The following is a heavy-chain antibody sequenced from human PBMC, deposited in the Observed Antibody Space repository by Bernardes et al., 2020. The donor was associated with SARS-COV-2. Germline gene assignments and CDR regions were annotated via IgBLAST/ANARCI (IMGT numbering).Heavy chain of an antibody. CDR1: GGSNKYYY. CDR2: IYYDGTT. D-gene: IGHD3-3*02. CDR3: AKVQAFFWIRPYNSGMDV. J-gene: IGHJ6*02. V-gene: IGHV4-59*08. Sequence: SETLSLTCTVSGGSNKYYYWSWIRQPPGKGLEWIGYIYYDGTTNYNPSLKSRVTISIDTSKNQFSLKLSSVTAADTAIYYCAKVQAFFWIRPYNSGMDVWGRGTTVTVSS.